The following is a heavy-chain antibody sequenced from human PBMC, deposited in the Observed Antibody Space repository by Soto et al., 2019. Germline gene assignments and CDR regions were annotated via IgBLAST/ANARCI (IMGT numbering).Heavy chain of an antibody. J-gene: IGHJ4*02. D-gene: IGHD3-9*01. CDR2: IYYSGST. CDR1: GGSSSSSSYY. CDR3: ARQNYDILTGYAPVFDY. Sequence: SETLSLTCTVSGGSSSSSSYYWGWIRQPPGKGLEWIGSIYYSGSTYYNPSLKSRVTISVDTSKNQFSLKLSSVTAADTAVYYCARQNYDILTGYAPVFDYWGQGTLVTVSS. V-gene: IGHV4-39*01.